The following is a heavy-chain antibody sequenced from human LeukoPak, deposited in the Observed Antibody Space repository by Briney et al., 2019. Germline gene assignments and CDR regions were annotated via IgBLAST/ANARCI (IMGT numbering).Heavy chain of an antibody. V-gene: IGHV1-58*02. CDR3: AVIVATMGSNYYYYYGMDV. Sequence: GASVKVSCKASGFTFTSSAMQWVRQARGQRLEWIGWIVVGSGNTNYAQKFQERVTITRDMSTSTAYMELSSLRSEDTAVYYCAVIVATMGSNYYYYYGMDVWGQGTTATVSS. J-gene: IGHJ6*02. D-gene: IGHD5-12*01. CDR2: IVVGSGNT. CDR1: GFTFTSSA.